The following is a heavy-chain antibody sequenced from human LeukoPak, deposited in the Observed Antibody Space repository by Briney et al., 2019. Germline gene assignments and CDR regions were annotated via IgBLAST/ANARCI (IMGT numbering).Heavy chain of an antibody. J-gene: IGHJ4*02. Sequence: GGSLRLSCAASGFSFNNYAMHWVRQAPGKGLEWVAVISYAGNNKYYADSVKGRFTISRDNAKNSLYLQMNSLRADDTAMYYCAREDTGYSYGYGPIDYWGQGTLVTVSS. CDR3: AREDTGYSYGYGPIDY. CDR2: ISYAGNNK. D-gene: IGHD5-18*01. CDR1: GFSFNNYA. V-gene: IGHV3-30*04.